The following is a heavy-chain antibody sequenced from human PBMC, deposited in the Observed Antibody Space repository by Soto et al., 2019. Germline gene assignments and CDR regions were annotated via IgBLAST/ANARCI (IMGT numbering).Heavy chain of an antibody. Sequence: QVQLQESGPGLVKPSETLSLTCTVSGGSVSSYYWSWIRQPPGKGLEWIGYIYYSGSTNYNPSLKSRVTISVDTSKNQFSLKLSSVTAADTAVYYFARTLYSYGPRFDYWGQGTLVTVSS. D-gene: IGHD5-18*01. CDR3: ARTLYSYGPRFDY. J-gene: IGHJ4*02. CDR1: GGSVSSYY. V-gene: IGHV4-59*02. CDR2: IYYSGST.